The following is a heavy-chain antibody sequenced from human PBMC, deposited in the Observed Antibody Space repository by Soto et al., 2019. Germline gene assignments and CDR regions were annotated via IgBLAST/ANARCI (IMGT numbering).Heavy chain of an antibody. CDR3: ARLGPTFQYYYYMDV. V-gene: IGHV4-39*01. CDR2: IYYSGST. CDR1: GGSISSSSYY. J-gene: IGHJ6*03. Sequence: SETLSLTCTFSGGSISSSSYYLGWIRQPPGKGLEWIGSIYYSGSTYYNPSLKSRVTISVDTSKNQFSLKLSSVTAADTAVYYCARLGPTFQYYYYMDVWGKGTTVTVSS.